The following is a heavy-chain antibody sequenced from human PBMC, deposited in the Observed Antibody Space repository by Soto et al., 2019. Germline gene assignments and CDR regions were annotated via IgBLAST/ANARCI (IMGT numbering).Heavy chain of an antibody. CDR1: GGSISSGGYY. Sequence: QVQLQESGPGLVKPSQTLSLTCTVSGGSISSGGYYWSWIRQHPGKGLEWIGYIYYSGSTYYNPSLRSRVTISVETSKNQFSLKLSSVTAADTAVYYCARVVRSIVVVVAATRGWFDPWGQGTLVTVSS. D-gene: IGHD2-15*01. CDR3: ARVVRSIVVVVAATRGWFDP. J-gene: IGHJ5*02. V-gene: IGHV4-31*03. CDR2: IYYSGST.